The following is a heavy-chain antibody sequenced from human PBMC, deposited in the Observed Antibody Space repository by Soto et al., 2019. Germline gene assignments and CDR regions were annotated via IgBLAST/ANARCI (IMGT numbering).Heavy chain of an antibody. D-gene: IGHD3-22*01. J-gene: IGHJ4*02. Sequence: QVQLVQSGAEVKKPGSSVKVSCKASGGTFSQYGISWVRQAPGQGLEWMGGIIPIFESGNYAQKFQDRVTITADESTSTAYMELTSLTSEDTAVYYSARSLTYYYETSGYYLGNIWGQGTLVIVSS. CDR1: GGTFSQYG. V-gene: IGHV1-69*01. CDR3: ARSLTYYYETSGYYLGNI. CDR2: IIPIFESG.